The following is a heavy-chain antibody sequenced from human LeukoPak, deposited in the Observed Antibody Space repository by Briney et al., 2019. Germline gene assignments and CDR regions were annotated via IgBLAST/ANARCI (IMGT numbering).Heavy chain of an antibody. CDR3: ARGARGAYFDY. CDR2: IYGADTI. CDR1: GFTISSSY. J-gene: IGHJ4*02. Sequence: GGSLRLSCAASGFTISSSYMSWVRQVPGKGLEGVSCIYGADTIYYADFVKDRFTISRDSNRNILYLQMNSLRADDTAVYYCARGARGAYFDYWGQGTLVTVSS. D-gene: IGHD4/OR15-4a*01. V-gene: IGHV3-66*01.